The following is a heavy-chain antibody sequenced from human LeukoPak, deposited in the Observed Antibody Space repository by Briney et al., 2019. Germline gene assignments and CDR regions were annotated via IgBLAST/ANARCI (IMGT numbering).Heavy chain of an antibody. CDR2: ISSSTAHI. Sequence: GGSLRLSCAASGFTFSIHTLNWVRQAPGKGLEWVSSISSSTAHIYYADSVKGRFTISRDNAKNTLYLQMNSLRAEDTAVYYCARELPTVTTYYFDYWGQGTLVTVSS. CDR3: ARELPTVTTYYFDY. J-gene: IGHJ4*02. D-gene: IGHD4-17*01. CDR1: GFTFSIHT. V-gene: IGHV3-21*01.